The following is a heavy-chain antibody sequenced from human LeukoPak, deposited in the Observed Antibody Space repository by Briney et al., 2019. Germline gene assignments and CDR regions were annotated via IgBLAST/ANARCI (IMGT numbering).Heavy chain of an antibody. CDR1: GFTFNSYA. CDR2: IVGHSDDT. Sequence: GGSLRLSCAASGFTFNSYAMSWVRQAPGKGLEWLSAIVGHSDDTYYADSVKGRFSIYRDNSNNAVFLQMHSLAAEDTGVYYCAKDTDARTWHHGGGLNFDSWGQGTLVTVSS. D-gene: IGHD2-15*01. J-gene: IGHJ4*02. V-gene: IGHV3-23*01. CDR3: AKDTDARTWHHGGGLNFDS.